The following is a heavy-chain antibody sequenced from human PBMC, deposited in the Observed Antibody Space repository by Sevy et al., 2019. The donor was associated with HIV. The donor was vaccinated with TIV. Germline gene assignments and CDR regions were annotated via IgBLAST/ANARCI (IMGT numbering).Heavy chain of an antibody. CDR1: GFTFSSYA. V-gene: IGHV3-23*01. CDR3: TKDRRKYYCSDFDY. Sequence: GGSLRLSCAASGFTFSSYAMSWVRQAPGKGLEWVSAISGSGGSTYYADSVKGRFTISRDTSKNPLFLQMNSLRAEDTAVYYCTKDRRKYYCSDFDYWGQGTLVTVSS. CDR2: ISGSGGST. J-gene: IGHJ4*02. D-gene: IGHD2-21*01.